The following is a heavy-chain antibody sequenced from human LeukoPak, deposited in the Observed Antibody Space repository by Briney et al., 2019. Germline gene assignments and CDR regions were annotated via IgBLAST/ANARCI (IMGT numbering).Heavy chain of an antibody. CDR3: ARETTVIKKIDY. Sequence: PGGSLRLSCAASGFSFSSYEMNWVRQAPGKGLEWVSYIGSSGSTVYYADSVKGRFTISRDNAKNSLYLQMNSLRDEDTAIYYCARETTVIKKIDYWGQGTLVTVSS. J-gene: IGHJ4*02. CDR2: IGSSGSTV. V-gene: IGHV3-48*03. CDR1: GFSFSSYE. D-gene: IGHD4-17*01.